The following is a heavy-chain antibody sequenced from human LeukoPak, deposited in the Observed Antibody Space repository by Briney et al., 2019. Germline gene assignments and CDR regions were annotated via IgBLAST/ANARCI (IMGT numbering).Heavy chain of an antibody. CDR1: GYTLTELS. Sequence: ASVKVSCKVSGYTLTELSMHWVRQAPGKGLEWMGGFDPEDGETIYAQKFQGRVTMTEDTSTDTAYMELSSLRSEDTAVYYCATDSLVGATGWYYFDYWGQGTLVTVSS. CDR3: ATDSLVGATGWYYFDY. D-gene: IGHD1-26*01. CDR2: FDPEDGET. V-gene: IGHV1-24*01. J-gene: IGHJ4*02.